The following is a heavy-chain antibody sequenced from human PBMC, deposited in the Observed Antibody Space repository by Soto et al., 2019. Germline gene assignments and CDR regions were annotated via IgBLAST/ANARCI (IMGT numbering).Heavy chain of an antibody. CDR3: SRESHSWLRWWHFDL. V-gene: IGHV1-69*12. D-gene: IGHD5-12*01. CDR1: GGTFSSYT. CDR2: IIPIFGTA. Sequence: QVQLVQSGAEVKKPGSSVTVSCKASGGTFSSYTISWVRQAPGQGLEWMGGIIPIFGTANYAQKFQGRVTITADESTRTAYREFGRLRLYDKVVYYCSRESHSWLRWWHFDLWGRRNLVTVSS. J-gene: IGHJ2*01.